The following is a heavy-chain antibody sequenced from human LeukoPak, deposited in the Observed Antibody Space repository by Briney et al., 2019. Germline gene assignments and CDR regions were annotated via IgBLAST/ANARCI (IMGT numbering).Heavy chain of an antibody. CDR1: GFTFSGYW. CDR3: ARDGLAAATLHWCFDL. J-gene: IGHJ2*01. V-gene: IGHV3-7*01. CDR2: IKQDGSEK. D-gene: IGHD2-15*01. Sequence: GGSLRLSCAASGFTFSGYWMSWVRQAPGKGLEWVANIKQDGSEKYYVESVKGRFTISRDNAKNSLYLQMNSLRAEDTAVYYCARDGLAAATLHWCFDLWGRGTLVTVSS.